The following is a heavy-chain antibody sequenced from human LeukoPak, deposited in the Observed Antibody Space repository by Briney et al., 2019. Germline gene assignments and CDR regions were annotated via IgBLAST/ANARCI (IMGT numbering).Heavy chain of an antibody. D-gene: IGHD6-19*01. CDR2: ISAYNGNT. CDR1: GYTFTSYG. CDR3: ARSILYSSGWNPEKKLTN. Sequence: ASVKVSCKASGYTFTSYGISWVRQAPGQGLEWMGWISAYNGNTNYAQKLQGRVTMTTDTSTSTAYMELRSLRSDDTAVYYCARSILYSSGWNPEKKLTNWGQGTLVTVSS. J-gene: IGHJ4*02. V-gene: IGHV1-18*01.